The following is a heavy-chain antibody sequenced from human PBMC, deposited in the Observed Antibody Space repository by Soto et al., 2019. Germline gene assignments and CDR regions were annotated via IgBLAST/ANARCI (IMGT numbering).Heavy chain of an antibody. CDR3: ARASRGAQKILYYYYGMDV. Sequence: SVKVSCKASGGTFSSYAISWVRQAPGQGLEWMGGIIPIFGTANYAQKFQGRVTITADESTSTAYMELSSLRSEDTAVYYCARASRGAQKILYYYYGMDVWGQGTTVTVSS. D-gene: IGHD2-15*01. CDR2: IIPIFGTA. CDR1: GGTFSSYA. V-gene: IGHV1-69*13. J-gene: IGHJ6*02.